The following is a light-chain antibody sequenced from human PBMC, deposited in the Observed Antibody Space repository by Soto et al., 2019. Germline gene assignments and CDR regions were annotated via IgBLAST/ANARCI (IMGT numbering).Light chain of an antibody. CDR1: QSVHSN. CDR2: GAS. V-gene: IGKV3-15*01. CDR3: QQYTDWPWGT. Sequence: EIVMTQSPATLSLSPGETATLSCRGSQSVHSNLAWFQQHPGQAPRLLIYGASSRATGIPVRFSGSGSGTEFTLTISSLQPEDFAVYYCQQYTDWPWGTFGGGTKVDI. J-gene: IGKJ4*01.